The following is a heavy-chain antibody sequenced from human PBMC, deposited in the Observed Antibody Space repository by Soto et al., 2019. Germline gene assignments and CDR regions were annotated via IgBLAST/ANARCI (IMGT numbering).Heavy chain of an antibody. V-gene: IGHV4-59*08. CDR3: ARRYGGNLDY. CDR2: IYYSGST. Sequence: PSETLSLTCTVSGGSISSYYWSWIRQPPGKGLEWIGYIYYSGSTNYNPSLKSRVTISVDTSKNQFSLKLSSVTAAGTAVYYCARRYGGNLDYWGQGTLVTVSS. J-gene: IGHJ4*02. CDR1: GGSISSYY. D-gene: IGHD1-26*01.